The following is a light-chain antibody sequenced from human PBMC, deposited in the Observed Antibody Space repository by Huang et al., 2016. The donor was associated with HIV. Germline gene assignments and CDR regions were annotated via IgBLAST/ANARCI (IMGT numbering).Light chain of an antibody. CDR3: QHYSTHLYT. CDR1: QNISNW. J-gene: IGKJ2*01. Sequence: DIQMTQSPSTLSTSVGDSVNITCRASQNISNWLAWYQLRPGQAPKLLIYRSSTVGTGVPSRFSGSGSGTDFTLSISSLQPDDFASYYCQHYSTHLYTFGQGTKL. CDR2: RSS. V-gene: IGKV1-5*03.